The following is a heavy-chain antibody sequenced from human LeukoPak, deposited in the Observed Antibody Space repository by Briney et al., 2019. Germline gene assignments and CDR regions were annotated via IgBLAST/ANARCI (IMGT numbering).Heavy chain of an antibody. CDR1: GFTFNNYA. CDR2: IKSKTDGGTT. J-gene: IGHJ4*02. Sequence: TGGSLRLSCAASGFTFNNYAMSWVRQAPGKGLEWVGRIKSKTDGGTTDYAAPVKGRFTISRDDSKNTLYLQMNSLKTEDTAVYYCTRRGSSSHNYWGQGTLVTVSS. V-gene: IGHV3-15*01. D-gene: IGHD6-13*01. CDR3: TRRGSSSHNY.